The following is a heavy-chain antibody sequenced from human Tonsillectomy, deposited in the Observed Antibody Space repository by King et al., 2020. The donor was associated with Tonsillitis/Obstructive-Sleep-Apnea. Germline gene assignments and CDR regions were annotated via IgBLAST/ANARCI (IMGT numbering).Heavy chain of an antibody. CDR2: IKEDGSEK. J-gene: IGHJ4*02. Sequence: VQLVESGGGLVQPGGSLRLSCAASGFTFSNFWVSWVRQAPGNGLEWVANIKEDGSEKYYVASVKGRFTISRDNAKNSLHLQMDSLRAEDTAVYFCARDLTIFGVALDYWGQGTLVTVSS. CDR1: GFTFSNFW. D-gene: IGHD3-3*01. V-gene: IGHV3-7*04. CDR3: ARDLTIFGVALDY.